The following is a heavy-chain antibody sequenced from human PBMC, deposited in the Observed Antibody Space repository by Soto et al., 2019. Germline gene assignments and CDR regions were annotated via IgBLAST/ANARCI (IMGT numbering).Heavy chain of an antibody. J-gene: IGHJ5*02. V-gene: IGHV4-39*01. Sequence: SETLSLTCTVSGGSISSSSYYWGWIRQPPGKVLEWIGSIYYSGITYYNPSLKSRVTISVDTSKNQFSLKLSSVTAADTAVYYCAREVAARRGGWFDPWGQGTLVTVSS. CDR1: GGSISSSSYY. CDR3: AREVAARRGGWFDP. CDR2: IYYSGIT. D-gene: IGHD6-6*01.